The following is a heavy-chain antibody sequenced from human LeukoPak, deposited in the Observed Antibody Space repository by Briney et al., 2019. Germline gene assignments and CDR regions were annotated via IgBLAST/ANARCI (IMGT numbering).Heavy chain of an antibody. J-gene: IGHJ6*02. CDR3: ARGKHSEKYYFCYGMDV. D-gene: IGHD1-26*01. CDR2: TYYRSKWFN. Sequence: SQTLSLTCAISGDSISSNSAAWNWIRQSPSRGLEWLGRTYYRSKWFNDYAVSVKSRITINPDTSKNQLSLQLNSVTPEDTAVYYCARGKHSEKYYFCYGMDVWGQGTTVTVSS. V-gene: IGHV6-1*01. CDR1: GDSISSNSAA.